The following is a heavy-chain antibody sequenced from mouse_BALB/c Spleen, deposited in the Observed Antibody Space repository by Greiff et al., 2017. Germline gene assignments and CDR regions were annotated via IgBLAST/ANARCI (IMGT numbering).Heavy chain of an antibody. D-gene: IGHD3-1*01. Sequence: EVKLMEPGGGLVQPGGSRKLSCAASGFTFSSFGMHWVRQAPEKGLEWVAYISSGSSTIYYADTVKGRFTISRDNPKNTLFLQMTSLRSEDTAMYYCARSGLRDYAMDYWGQGTSVTVSS. V-gene: IGHV5-17*02. CDR2: ISSGSSTI. CDR3: ARSGLRDYAMDY. J-gene: IGHJ4*01. CDR1: GFTFSSFG.